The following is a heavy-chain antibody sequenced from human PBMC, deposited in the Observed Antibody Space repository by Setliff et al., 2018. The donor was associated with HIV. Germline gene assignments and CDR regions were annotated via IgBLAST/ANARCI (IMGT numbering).Heavy chain of an antibody. Sequence: ETLSLTCTVSGGSISRDSFYWGWFRQPPGEGLEWIGSIYYSGTTYYAPSLETRLTISVDTSTNLFSLKLTSVTAADTAMYFCAGDSGYPSNWFDPWGQGIRVTVSS. CDR3: AGDSGYPSNWFDP. CDR2: IYYSGTT. D-gene: IGHD3-22*01. V-gene: IGHV4-39*02. CDR1: GGSISRDSFY. J-gene: IGHJ5*02.